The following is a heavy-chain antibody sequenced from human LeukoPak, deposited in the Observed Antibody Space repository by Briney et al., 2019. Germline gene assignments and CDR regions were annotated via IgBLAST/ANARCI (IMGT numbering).Heavy chain of an antibody. J-gene: IGHJ5*01. Sequence: PGGSLRLSCAASGFTFSIYSMSWVRQAPGKGLEWLSYISTGSTTIYYADSVKGRFTISRDDARNSLSLQMNSLRADDTAVYYCAKEMGYCTGGSCYRWFDSWGQGTLVTVSS. D-gene: IGHD2-15*01. CDR1: GFTFSIYS. V-gene: IGHV3-48*01. CDR3: AKEMGYCTGGSCYRWFDS. CDR2: ISTGSTTI.